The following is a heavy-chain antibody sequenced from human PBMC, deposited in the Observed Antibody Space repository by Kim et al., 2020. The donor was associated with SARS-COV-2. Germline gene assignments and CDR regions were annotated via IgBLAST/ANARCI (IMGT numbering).Heavy chain of an antibody. J-gene: IGHJ6*02. Sequence: STYYADSVKVRFTISRDNSKNTLYLQMNSLRAEETAVYYCARGNYYYGMDVWGQGTTVTVSS. CDR2: ST. V-gene: IGHV3-66*01. CDR3: ARGNYYYGMDV.